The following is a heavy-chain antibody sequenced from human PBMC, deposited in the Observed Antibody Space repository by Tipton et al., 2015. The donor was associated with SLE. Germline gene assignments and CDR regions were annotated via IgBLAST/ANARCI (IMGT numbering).Heavy chain of an antibody. CDR1: GGSFSGYY. CDR2: INHSGSI. Sequence: TLSLTCAVYGGSFSGYYWSWIRQPPGKGLEWIGEINHSGSINYNPSLKSRVTISVDTSKNQFSLKLSSVTAADTAVYYCARGEGIAARPGYYFDYWGQGTLVTVSS. CDR3: ARGEGIAARPGYYFDY. D-gene: IGHD6-6*01. V-gene: IGHV4-34*01. J-gene: IGHJ4*02.